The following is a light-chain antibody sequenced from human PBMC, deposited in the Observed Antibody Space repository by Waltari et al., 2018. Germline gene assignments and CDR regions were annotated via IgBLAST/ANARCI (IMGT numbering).Light chain of an antibody. CDR3: QTWGTGIWV. CDR1: SGPSSSA. J-gene: IGLJ3*02. CDR2: LNSDGSH. Sequence: QLVLTQSPSASASLGASVKLTCTLTSGPSSSAIAWHPQQPEKGPRYLMKLNSDGSHSKGDGIPDRFSGSSSGAERYLTISSLQSEDEADYYCQTWGTGIWVFGGGTKLTVL. V-gene: IGLV4-69*01.